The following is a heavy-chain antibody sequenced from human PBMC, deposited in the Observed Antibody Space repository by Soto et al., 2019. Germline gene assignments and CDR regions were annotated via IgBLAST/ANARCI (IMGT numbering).Heavy chain of an antibody. Sequence: QVQLVESGGGVVQPGRSLRLSCAASGFTFSSYGMHWVRQAPGKGLEWVAVLSYDGSNKYYADSVKGRFTISRDNYKNTLYLQMNSLRAEDTAVYYCAKGRLWFGELAYAFDIWGQGTMVTVSS. CDR3: AKGRLWFGELAYAFDI. CDR1: GFTFSSYG. D-gene: IGHD3-10*01. CDR2: LSYDGSNK. J-gene: IGHJ3*02. V-gene: IGHV3-30*18.